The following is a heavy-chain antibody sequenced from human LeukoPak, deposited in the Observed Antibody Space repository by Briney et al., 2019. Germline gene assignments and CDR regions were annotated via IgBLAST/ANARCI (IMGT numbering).Heavy chain of an antibody. CDR2: IYYRGST. CDR1: GGSISSSSYY. D-gene: IGHD5-18*01. J-gene: IGHJ4*02. V-gene: IGHV4-39*07. CDR3: ARRGQRIYSYGWGEDY. Sequence: SETLSLTCTVSGGSISSSSYYWGWIRQPPGKGLEWIGSIYYRGSTYYNPSLKSRVTISVDTSKNQFSLKLSSVTAADTAVYYCARRGQRIYSYGWGEDYWGQGTLVTVSS.